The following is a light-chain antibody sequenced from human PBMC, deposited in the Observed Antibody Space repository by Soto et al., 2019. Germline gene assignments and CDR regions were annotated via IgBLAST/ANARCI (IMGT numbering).Light chain of an antibody. CDR2: GAS. Sequence: EIVMTQSPATLSVSPGERAALSCRASQSVNINLAWYQQKPGQAPRLLIYGASTRATGIPARISGSGSGTEFTLTISSLQSEDFALYYCQQYNDWPLPFGGGTKVEIK. J-gene: IGKJ4*01. V-gene: IGKV3-15*01. CDR3: QQYNDWPLP. CDR1: QSVNIN.